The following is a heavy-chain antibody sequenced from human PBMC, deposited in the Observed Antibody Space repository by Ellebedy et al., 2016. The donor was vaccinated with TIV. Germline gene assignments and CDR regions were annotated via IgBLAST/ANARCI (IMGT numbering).Heavy chain of an antibody. CDR2: INSDGSST. CDR3: ARAGSSGWEAYFDL. D-gene: IGHD6-19*01. Sequence: PGGSLRLSCAASGFTFTQYWLHWVRHAPGKGPVWVSRINSDGSSTTYADSVKRRFTISRDNAKKTLYLQMNSLRAEDTAVYYCARAGSSGWEAYFDLWGRGTLVTVSS. V-gene: IGHV3-74*01. J-gene: IGHJ2*01. CDR1: GFTFTQYW.